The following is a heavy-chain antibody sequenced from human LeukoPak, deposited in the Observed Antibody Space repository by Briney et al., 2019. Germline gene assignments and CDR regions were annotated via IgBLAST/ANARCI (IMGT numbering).Heavy chain of an antibody. J-gene: IGHJ6*03. V-gene: IGHV4-39*07. D-gene: IGHD3-3*01. CDR1: GGSISSSSYY. CDR3: ARISVSGQNDFWSGYYQETYYYYYMDV. Sequence: SETLSLTCTVSGGSISSSSYYWGWIRQPPGKGLEWIGSIYYSGSTNYNPSLKSRVTISVDTSKNQFSLKLSSVTAADTAVYYCARISVSGQNDFWSGYYQETYYYYYMDVWGKGTTVTVSS. CDR2: IYYSGST.